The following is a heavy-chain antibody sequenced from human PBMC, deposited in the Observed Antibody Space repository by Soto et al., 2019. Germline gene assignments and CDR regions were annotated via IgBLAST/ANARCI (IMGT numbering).Heavy chain of an antibody. D-gene: IGHD2-21*02. CDR3: ARRGPLNNIEVVTDDVGLDV. Sequence: QEQLVESGGGLVKPGGSLRLSCEASGFTFRDYYMSWIRQAPGKGLEWSSYISSGGSSKFYTESVKGRFTISRDIAKNSLYLQMDGLRVEDTGVYFCARRGPLNNIEVVTDDVGLDVWGQGTTVNVSS. J-gene: IGHJ6*02. CDR1: GFTFRDYY. CDR2: ISSGGSSK. V-gene: IGHV3-11*01.